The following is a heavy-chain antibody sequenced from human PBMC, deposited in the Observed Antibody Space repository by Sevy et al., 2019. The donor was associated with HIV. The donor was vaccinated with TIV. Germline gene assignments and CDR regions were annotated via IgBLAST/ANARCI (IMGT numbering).Heavy chain of an antibody. CDR2: IHNRGRY. CDR3: ARDTSGYSSGWYPYYHYYGIDV. D-gene: IGHD6-19*01. J-gene: IGHJ6*02. CDR1: GDSIIDYY. V-gene: IGHV4-59*01. Sequence: SETLSLTCTVSGDSIIDYYWSWIRQPPGKGLEWIGYIHNRGRYNYNPSFKSRVTISGDVSKNQFSLKLSSVTAADTAVYYCARDTSGYSSGWYPYYHYYGIDVWGQGTTVTVSS.